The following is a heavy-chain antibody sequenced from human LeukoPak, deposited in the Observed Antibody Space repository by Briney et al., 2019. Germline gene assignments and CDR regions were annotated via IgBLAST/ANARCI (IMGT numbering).Heavy chain of an antibody. D-gene: IGHD5-18*01. CDR3: ARLYREGYSYGFTHYFDY. V-gene: IGHV4-38-2*01. CDR1: GYSISSGYY. J-gene: IGHJ4*02. Sequence: SETLSLTCAVSGYSISSGYYWGWIRQPPGKGLEWIGSIYHSGSTYYNPSLKSRVTISVDTSKNQFSLKLSSVTAADTAVYYCARLYREGYSYGFTHYFDYWGQGTLVTVSS. CDR2: IYHSGST.